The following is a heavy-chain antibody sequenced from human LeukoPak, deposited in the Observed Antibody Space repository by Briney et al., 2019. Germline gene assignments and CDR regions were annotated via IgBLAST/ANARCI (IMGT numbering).Heavy chain of an antibody. CDR1: EFTFSNYW. J-gene: IGHJ4*02. CDR2: IKQDGSEK. V-gene: IGHV3-7*01. Sequence: PGGSLRLSCTASEFTFSNYWMSWVRQAPGKGLEWVANIKQDGSEKYYVDSVKGRFIISRDNAKNSLYLQMNSLRAEDTAIYYCATDSYVSGSYYRLFYWGQGTLVTVSS. CDR3: ATDSYVSGSYYRLFY. D-gene: IGHD3-10*01.